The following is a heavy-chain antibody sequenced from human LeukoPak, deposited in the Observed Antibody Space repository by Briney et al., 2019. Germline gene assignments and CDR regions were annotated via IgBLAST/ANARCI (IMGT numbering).Heavy chain of an antibody. CDR1: GGSFSGYY. CDR2: INHSGST. J-gene: IGHJ4*02. D-gene: IGHD4-17*01. CDR3: ARLISPYDYGDYKRGSFDY. Sequence: SETLSLTCAVYGGSFSGYYWSWIRQPPGKGLEWIGEINHSGSTNYNPSLKSRVTISVDTSKNQFSLKLSSVTAADTAVYYCARLISPYDYGDYKRGSFDYWGQGTLVTVSS. V-gene: IGHV4-34*01.